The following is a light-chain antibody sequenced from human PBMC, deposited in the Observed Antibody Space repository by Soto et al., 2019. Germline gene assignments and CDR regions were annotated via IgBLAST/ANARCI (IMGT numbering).Light chain of an antibody. CDR1: QNIDRW. J-gene: IGKJ1*01. Sequence: DIQMTQSPSTLSASVGDRVTITCRASQNIDRWLAWYQQKPGKAPNLLIYDASSLESGVPSRFSGSGSGTEFTLTISSLQPDDSATYYCQHYENNWWTFGQGTKVEIK. CDR2: DAS. V-gene: IGKV1-5*01. CDR3: QHYENNWWT.